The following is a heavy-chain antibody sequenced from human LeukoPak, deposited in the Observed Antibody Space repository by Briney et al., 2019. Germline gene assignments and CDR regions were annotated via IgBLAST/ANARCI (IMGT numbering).Heavy chain of an antibody. Sequence: PGGSLRLSCAASGFTFSSYEMNWVRQAPGKGLEWVTYISSSGSTIYYADSVKGRFTISRDNSENTLYLQMNSLRAEDTAVYYCARTNERYSNYNLFDYWGQGTLVTVSS. D-gene: IGHD4-11*01. CDR2: ISSSGSTI. J-gene: IGHJ4*02. CDR3: ARTNERYSNYNLFDY. V-gene: IGHV3-48*03. CDR1: GFTFSSYE.